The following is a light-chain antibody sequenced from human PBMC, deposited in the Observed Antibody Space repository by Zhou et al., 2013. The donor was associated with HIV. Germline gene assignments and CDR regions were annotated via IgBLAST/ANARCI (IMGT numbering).Light chain of an antibody. CDR3: QQSFTAPPVT. Sequence: DIQMTQSPSSVSASVGDRITITCRASQGISKWLAWYQQKPGKAPKLLIYGASSLQSGVPSRFSGSGFGTDFTLTINRLHPEDFATYYCQQSFTAPPVTFGQGTRLQI. CDR1: QGISKW. V-gene: IGKV1D-12*01. CDR2: GAS. J-gene: IGKJ5*01.